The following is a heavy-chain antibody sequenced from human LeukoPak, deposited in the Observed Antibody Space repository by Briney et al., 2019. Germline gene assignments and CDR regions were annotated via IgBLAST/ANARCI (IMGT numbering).Heavy chain of an antibody. D-gene: IGHD1-26*01. CDR3: ARYSGTYSGFDY. J-gene: IGHJ4*02. CDR1: GFSLSDYG. V-gene: IGHV3-33*01. CDR2: IWYDGSKK. Sequence: GGSLRLSCAASGFSLSDYGMHWVRQAQGKGLEWVAVIWYDGSKKYYADSVKGRFTISRDESKHTLYLQMNSLRAEDTAVYYCARYSGTYSGFDYWGQGTLVTVSS.